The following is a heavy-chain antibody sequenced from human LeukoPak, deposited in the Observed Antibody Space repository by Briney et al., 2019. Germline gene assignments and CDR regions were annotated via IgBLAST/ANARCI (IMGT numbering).Heavy chain of an antibody. CDR2: INPNSGGT. V-gene: IGHV1-2*02. CDR1: GYTFTGYY. D-gene: IGHD6-13*01. CDR3: ARAGLGYSSSWDYYYYMNV. Sequence: ASVKVSCKASGYTFTGYYMHWVRQAPGQGLEWMGWINPNSGGTNYAQKFQGRVTMTRDTSISTVYMELSRLRSDDTGVYYCARAGLGYSSSWDYYYYMNVWGKGTTVTVSS. J-gene: IGHJ6*03.